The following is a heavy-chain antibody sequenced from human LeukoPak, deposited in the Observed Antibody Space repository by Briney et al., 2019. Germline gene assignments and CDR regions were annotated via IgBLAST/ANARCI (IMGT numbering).Heavy chain of an antibody. CDR2: ISAYNGNT. Sequence: ASVKVSCKASGYAFTSYGISWVRQAPGQGLEWMGWISAYNGNTNDAQKLQGRVTMTTDTSTSTAYMELRSLRSDDTAVYYCARGPFAARPPDDALVVTHFDYWGQGTLVTVSS. CDR3: ARGPFAARPPDDALVVTHFDY. CDR1: GYAFTSYG. D-gene: IGHD4-23*01. V-gene: IGHV1-18*01. J-gene: IGHJ4*02.